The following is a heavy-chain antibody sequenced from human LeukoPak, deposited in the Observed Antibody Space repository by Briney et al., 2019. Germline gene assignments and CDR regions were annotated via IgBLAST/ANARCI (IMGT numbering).Heavy chain of an antibody. Sequence: IPSETLSLTCAVYGASFSGYYWSWIRQPPGKGLEWIGGINHSGSTNYNPSLKSRVTISVDTSKNQFSLKLSSVTAADTAVYYCARQRRVHYDSSGYYRTSRSFDYWGQGTLVIVSS. CDR1: GASFSGYY. V-gene: IGHV4-34*01. D-gene: IGHD3-22*01. CDR3: ARQRRVHYDSSGYYRTSRSFDY. J-gene: IGHJ4*02. CDR2: INHSGST.